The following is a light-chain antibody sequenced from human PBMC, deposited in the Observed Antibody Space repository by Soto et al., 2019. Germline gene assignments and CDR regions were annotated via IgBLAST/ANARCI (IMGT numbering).Light chain of an antibody. J-gene: IGKJ3*01. CDR1: QSVSIRY. CDR3: QQYGSSFSFT. Sequence: EIVLTQSPGTLSLSPGERATLSCRASQSVSIRYLGWYQQKPGQAPRLLIYGASSRATGIPDRFSGSGSGTDFTLTISRLEPEDFAVYYCQQYGSSFSFTFGPGTKVDIK. V-gene: IGKV3-20*01. CDR2: GAS.